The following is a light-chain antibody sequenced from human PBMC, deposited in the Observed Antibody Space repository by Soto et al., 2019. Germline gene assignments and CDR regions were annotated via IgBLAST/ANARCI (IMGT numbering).Light chain of an antibody. Sequence: QSVLIQPPSASSTPGQRVTRACSGSYSNIGTFYVYWYQLLPGSAPRLLVYLDHQRPSGVPDRFSGSKSGTSASLAISGLRSEDEGDYFCAAWDDGLNAYVFGTGTKVTVL. CDR2: LDH. CDR3: AAWDDGLNAYV. J-gene: IGLJ1*01. CDR1: YSNIGTFY. V-gene: IGLV1-47*02.